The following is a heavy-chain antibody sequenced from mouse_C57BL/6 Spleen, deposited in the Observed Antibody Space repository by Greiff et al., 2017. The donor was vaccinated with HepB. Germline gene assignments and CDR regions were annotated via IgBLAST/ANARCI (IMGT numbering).Heavy chain of an antibody. Sequence: QVHVKQSGAELARPGASVKLSCKASGYTFTSYGISWVKQRTGQGLEWIGEIYPRSGNTYYNEKFKGKATLTADKSSSTAYMELRSLTSEDSAVYFCARWGFGVATGYFDVWGTGTTVTVSS. CDR2: IYPRSGNT. CDR1: GYTFTSYG. J-gene: IGHJ1*03. D-gene: IGHD1-1*01. CDR3: ARWGFGVATGYFDV. V-gene: IGHV1-81*01.